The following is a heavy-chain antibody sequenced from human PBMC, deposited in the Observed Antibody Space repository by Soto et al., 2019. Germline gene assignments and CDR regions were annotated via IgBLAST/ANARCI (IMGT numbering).Heavy chain of an antibody. CDR3: ARGPYYDILTGYYNKKNHYYMDV. Sequence: ASVKVSCKASGGTFSSYTISWVRQAPGQGLEWMGRIIPILGIANYAQKFQGRVTITADKSTSTAYMELSSLRSEDTAVYYCARGPYYDILTGYYNKKNHYYMDVWGKGTTVTVSS. J-gene: IGHJ6*03. D-gene: IGHD3-9*01. CDR2: IIPILGIA. CDR1: GGTFSSYT. V-gene: IGHV1-69*02.